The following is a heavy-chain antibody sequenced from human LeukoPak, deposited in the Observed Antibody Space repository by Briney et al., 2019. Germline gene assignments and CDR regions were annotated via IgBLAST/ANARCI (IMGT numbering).Heavy chain of an antibody. CDR2: MNPNSGNT. D-gene: IGHD2-15*01. Sequence: ASAKVSCKASGYTFTSYDINWVRQATGQGLEWMGWMNPNSGNTGYAQKFQGRVTMTRNTSISTAYMELSSLRSEDTAVYYCARNTRGYGDAFDIWGQGTMVTVSS. J-gene: IGHJ3*02. V-gene: IGHV1-8*01. CDR3: ARNTRGYGDAFDI. CDR1: GYTFTSYD.